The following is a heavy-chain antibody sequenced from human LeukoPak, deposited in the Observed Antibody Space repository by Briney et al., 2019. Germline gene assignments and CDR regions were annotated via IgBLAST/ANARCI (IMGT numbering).Heavy chain of an antibody. CDR2: IKEDGGEK. CDR1: GFTFPTFW. Sequence: GGSLRLSCAASGFTFPTFWMAWVRQAPGKGLEWVAKIKEDGGEKDYVDSVKGRFTIYRDNAKNSLHLQMNYLRAEDTAVYYCARMQMDTGYRPFDIWGQGTMVAVSS. J-gene: IGHJ3*02. D-gene: IGHD5-24*01. V-gene: IGHV3-7*01. CDR3: ARMQMDTGYRPFDI.